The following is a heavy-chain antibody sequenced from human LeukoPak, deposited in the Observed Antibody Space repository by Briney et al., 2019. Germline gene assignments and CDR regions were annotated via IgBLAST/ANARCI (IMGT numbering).Heavy chain of an antibody. Sequence: GGSLRLSCAASGFTFNDAWMNWVRHVPGKGLEWVGRVKSRADGGTTVYAAPVKGRFTISRDDSEDTLYLQMNSLTTEDTAVYYCTSDPRIGRFFDSWGQGTLVTVSS. V-gene: IGHV3-15*01. J-gene: IGHJ4*02. CDR3: TSDPRIGRFFDS. CDR2: VKSRADGGTT. CDR1: GFTFNDAW. D-gene: IGHD1-26*01.